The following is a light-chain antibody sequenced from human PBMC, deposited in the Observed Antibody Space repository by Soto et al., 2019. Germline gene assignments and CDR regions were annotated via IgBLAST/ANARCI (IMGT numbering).Light chain of an antibody. J-gene: IGLJ1*01. CDR1: SSDVGGYNY. CDR2: DIS. Sequence: QSALTQPRSVSGSPGQSVTISCTGTSSDVGGYNYVSWYQQHPGKAPKLMIYDISKRPSGVPDRFSGSKSGNTASLTISGLQAEDEADYYCCSYAGRSSDVFGTGTKVTVL. CDR3: CSYAGRSSDV. V-gene: IGLV2-11*01.